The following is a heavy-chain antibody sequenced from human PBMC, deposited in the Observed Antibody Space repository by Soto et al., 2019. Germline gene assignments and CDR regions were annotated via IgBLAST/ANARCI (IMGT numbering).Heavy chain of an antibody. CDR2: IDPSDSYT. CDR3: ASQASSYGLYYYGMDV. CDR1: GYSFTSYW. D-gene: IGHD3-10*01. J-gene: IGHJ6*02. V-gene: IGHV5-10-1*01. Sequence: PGESLKISCKGSGYSFTSYWISWVRQMPGKGLEWMGRIDPSDSYTNYSPSFQGHVTISADKSISTAYLQWSSLKASDTAMYYCASQASSYGLYYYGMDVWGQGTTVTVSS.